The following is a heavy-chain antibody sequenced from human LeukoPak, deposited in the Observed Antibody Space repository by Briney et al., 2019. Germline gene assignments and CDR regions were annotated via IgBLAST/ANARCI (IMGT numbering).Heavy chain of an antibody. CDR1: GGSISSSSYY. V-gene: IGHV4-39*01. CDR2: IYYSGST. CDR3: TRGGVRGCIDY. Sequence: PSETLSLTCTVSGGSISSSSYYWGWIRQPPGKGLEWIGSIYYSGSTYYNPSLKSRVTISVDTSKNQFSLKLSSVTAADTAVYYCTRGGVRGCIDYWGQGALVTVSS. J-gene: IGHJ4*02. D-gene: IGHD3-10*01.